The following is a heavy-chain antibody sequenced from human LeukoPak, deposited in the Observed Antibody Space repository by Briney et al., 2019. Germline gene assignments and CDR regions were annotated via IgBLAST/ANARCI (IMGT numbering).Heavy chain of an antibody. Sequence: PGGSLRLPCAASGFTFSGSAIHWVRQASGKGLEWVGRIRSKPKNYATAYAASVKGRFTISRDDSKNTAYLQMNSLKTEDTAVYYCTRHGDQDYWGQGTLVTVSS. D-gene: IGHD7-27*01. CDR3: TRHGDQDY. J-gene: IGHJ4*02. CDR2: IRSKPKNYAT. V-gene: IGHV3-73*01. CDR1: GFTFSGSA.